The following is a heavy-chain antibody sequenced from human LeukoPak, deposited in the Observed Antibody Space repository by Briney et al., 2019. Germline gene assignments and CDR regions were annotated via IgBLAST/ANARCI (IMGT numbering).Heavy chain of an antibody. CDR1: GFTFDDYA. V-gene: IGHV3-9*01. CDR3: ATEITNDASHI. Sequence: GRSLRLSCAASGFTFDDYAMHWARQAPGKGLEWVSGISWNSGSIGYADSVKGRFTISRDNAKNSLYLQMNSLRAEDTALYYCATEITNDASHIWGQGTMVTVSS. CDR2: ISWNSGSI. J-gene: IGHJ3*02. D-gene: IGHD3-10*01.